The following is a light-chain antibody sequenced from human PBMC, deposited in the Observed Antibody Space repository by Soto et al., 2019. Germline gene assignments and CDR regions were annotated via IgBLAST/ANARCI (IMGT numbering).Light chain of an antibody. Sequence: DIQMTQSPSSLSASVGERVTITCRASQSISSYLNWYQQKPEKAPKRLFYAASSLQSGVPSRFSGSGSGTDFTLTISSLQPEDFATYYCQQSYSTPYTFGQGTKLDIK. J-gene: IGKJ2*01. CDR1: QSISSY. CDR2: AAS. V-gene: IGKV1-39*01. CDR3: QQSYSTPYT.